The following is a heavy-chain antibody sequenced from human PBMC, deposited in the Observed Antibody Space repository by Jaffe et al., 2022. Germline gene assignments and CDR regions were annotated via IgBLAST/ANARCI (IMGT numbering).Heavy chain of an antibody. J-gene: IGHJ4*02. CDR3: ARPGRGCSGGSCALRGVDY. Sequence: QLQLQESGPGLVKPSETLSLTCTVSGGSISSSSYYWGWIRQPPGKGLEWIGSIYYSGSTYYNPSLKSRVTISVDTSKNQFSLKLSSVTAADTAVYYCARPGRGCSGGSCALRGVDYWGQGTLVTVSS. D-gene: IGHD2-15*01. CDR1: GGSISSSSYY. V-gene: IGHV4-39*01. CDR2: IYYSGST.